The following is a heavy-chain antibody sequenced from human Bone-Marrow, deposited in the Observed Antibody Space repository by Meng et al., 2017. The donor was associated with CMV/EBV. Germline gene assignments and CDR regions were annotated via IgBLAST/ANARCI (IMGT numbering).Heavy chain of an antibody. CDR1: GFTFSSYD. CDR3: AKDQDITIFGVVTDGFDY. J-gene: IGHJ4*02. Sequence: GEYLKISCAASGFTFSSYDMIWVRQAPGKGLEWVSGISGSGGRTYYADSVKGRFTISRDNSKNTLYLQMNSLRAEDTAVYYCAKDQDITIFGVVTDGFDYWGQGTLVTVSS. D-gene: IGHD3-3*01. CDR2: ISGSGGRT. V-gene: IGHV3-23*01.